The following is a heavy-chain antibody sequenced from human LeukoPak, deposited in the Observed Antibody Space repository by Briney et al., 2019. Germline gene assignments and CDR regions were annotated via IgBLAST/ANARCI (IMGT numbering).Heavy chain of an antibody. D-gene: IGHD2-2*02. J-gene: IGHJ3*02. CDR2: IYHSGST. CDR3: ARDPRYCSSTSCYSVDAFDI. Sequence: SETLSLTCTISGGSISSGGYSWSWIRQPPGKGLEWIGYIYHSGSTYYNPSLKSRVTISVDRSKNQFSLKLSSVTAADTAVYYCARDPRYCSSTSCYSVDAFDIWGQGTMVTVSS. CDR1: GGSISSGGYS. V-gene: IGHV4-30-2*01.